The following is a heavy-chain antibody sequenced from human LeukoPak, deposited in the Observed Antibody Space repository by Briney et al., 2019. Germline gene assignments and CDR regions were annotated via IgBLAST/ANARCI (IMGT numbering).Heavy chain of an antibody. D-gene: IGHD3-10*01. Sequence: SETLSLTCTVSGGSISSYYWSWIRQPAGEGLEWIGRIYTSGSTNYNPSLKSRVTMSVDTSKNQFSLKLSSVTAADTAVYYCARARYLRYYYGSGSYPYYYYGMDVWGQGTTVTVSS. CDR2: IYTSGST. CDR1: GGSISSYY. CDR3: ARARYLRYYYGSGSYPYYYYGMDV. J-gene: IGHJ6*02. V-gene: IGHV4-4*07.